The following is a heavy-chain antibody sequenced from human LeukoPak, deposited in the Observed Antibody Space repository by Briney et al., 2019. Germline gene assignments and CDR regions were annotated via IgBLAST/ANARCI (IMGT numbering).Heavy chain of an antibody. CDR3: VCYDNAAEYFHY. CDR2: ITTSGGST. CDR1: GFSVSSNY. J-gene: IGHJ1*01. V-gene: IGHV3-23*01. D-gene: IGHD3-22*01. Sequence: GGSLRLSCAASGFSVSSNYMSWVRQAPGKGLEWVSSITTSGGSTSYADSVKGRFTISRDNSKNTLYLQMNSLRAEDTALYYCVCYDNAAEYFHYWGQGTLVTVSS.